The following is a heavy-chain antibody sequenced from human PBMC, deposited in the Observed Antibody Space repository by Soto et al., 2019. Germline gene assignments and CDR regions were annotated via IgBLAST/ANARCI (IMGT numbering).Heavy chain of an antibody. CDR1: GGSNSNYY. J-gene: IGHJ4*02. V-gene: IGHV4-59*03. CDR2: IHYSGRT. Sequence: QVFLQESGPGLVKPSETLSLTCTVSGGSNSNYYWTWVRQSPGKGLEWVGYIHYSGRTHYNPSLESRVTISADTSKKQFSLKVNFLTDADTAVYHCVYTTGWPGFDFWGQGILVTVSS. D-gene: IGHD6-19*01. CDR3: VYTTGWPGFDF.